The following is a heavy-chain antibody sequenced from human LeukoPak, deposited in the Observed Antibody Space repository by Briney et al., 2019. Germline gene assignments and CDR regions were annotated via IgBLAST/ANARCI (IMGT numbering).Heavy chain of an antibody. CDR3: AREKYSSGWYPSGYYYYGMDV. V-gene: IGHV3-53*01. CDR2: IYSGGST. D-gene: IGHD6-19*01. J-gene: IGHJ6*02. Sequence: GGSLRLSCAASVFTVSSNYMSWVRQAPGKGQEWVSVIYSGGSTYYADSVKGRFTISRDNSKNTLYLQMNSLRAEDTAVYYCAREKYSSGWYPSGYYYYGMDVWGQGTTVTVSS. CDR1: VFTVSSNY.